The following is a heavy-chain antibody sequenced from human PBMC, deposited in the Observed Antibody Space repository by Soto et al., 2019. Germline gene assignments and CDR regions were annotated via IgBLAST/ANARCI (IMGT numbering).Heavy chain of an antibody. D-gene: IGHD2-8*01. CDR3: AKKGGVCDFCLYDSDGYYFYY. J-gene: IGHJ4*02. CDR2: ISYDGSNK. V-gene: IGHV3-30*18. Sequence: GGSLRLSCAASGFTFSSYGMHWVRQAPGKGLEWVAVISYDGSNKYYADSVKGRFTISRDNSKNTLYLQMNSLRAEETAVYYCAKKGGVCDFCLYDSDGYYFYYWGQGTLVTVSS. CDR1: GFTFSSYG.